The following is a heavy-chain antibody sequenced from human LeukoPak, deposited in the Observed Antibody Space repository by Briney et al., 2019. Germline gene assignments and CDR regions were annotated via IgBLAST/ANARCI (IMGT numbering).Heavy chain of an antibody. V-gene: IGHV3-30-3*01. CDR2: ISYDGTNK. J-gene: IGHJ4*02. CDR1: GFTFSSFS. CDR3: ARDGGRSGSYYGDY. Sequence: GRSLRLSCAASGFTFSSFSMHWVRQAPGKGLEWVAVISYDGTNKYYADSVKGRFTISRDISKNTVHLQMNYLRAEDTAVYYCARDGGRSGSYYGDYWGQGTLVTVSS. D-gene: IGHD3-10*01.